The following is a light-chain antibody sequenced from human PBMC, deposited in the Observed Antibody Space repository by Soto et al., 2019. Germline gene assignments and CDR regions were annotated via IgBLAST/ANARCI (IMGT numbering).Light chain of an antibody. J-gene: IGKJ4*01. CDR2: GVS. V-gene: IGKV3-11*01. CDR3: QQRYNWLT. CDR1: QTVSSY. Sequence: IVLTQSPATLSLSPGERATLSCRARQTVSSYLSWYQHKPSQAPRLLIYGVSNRATGIPARFSGSGSGTDFTLTISSLEPEDSAVYYCQQRYNWLTFGGGTKVEIK.